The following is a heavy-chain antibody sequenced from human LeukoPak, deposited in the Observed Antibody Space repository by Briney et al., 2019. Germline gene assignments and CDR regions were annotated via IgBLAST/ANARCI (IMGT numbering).Heavy chain of an antibody. CDR2: LRGNEET. CDR3: ARASWVSDADAVC. D-gene: IGHD6-19*01. CDR1: GISFTNYA. V-gene: IGHV3-23*01. J-gene: IGHJ4*02. Sequence: GGSLTLSCAPSGISFTNYAMSWVRHAPARGLEWVSRLRGNEETYYADSVKGRFTLHRDDSRNIVYLQRHNLGDDDTATYYCARASWVSDADAVCWGQGTKVTVSS.